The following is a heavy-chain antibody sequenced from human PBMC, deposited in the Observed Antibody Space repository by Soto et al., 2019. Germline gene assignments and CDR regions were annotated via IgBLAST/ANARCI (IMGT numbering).Heavy chain of an antibody. CDR2: ISATGATR. Sequence: EEHLLESGGGLVQPGGSLTLSCASSGFPFSIYSMSWVRQAPGKGLQWVSGISATGATRHYADSLRGRLSIFRDNSRNTLYLQLNSLRAEDTAVYFCARARGDRWTLYYFDYWGQGTLVTVSS. J-gene: IGHJ4*02. D-gene: IGHD2-15*01. V-gene: IGHV3-23*01. CDR1: GFPFSIYS. CDR3: ARARGDRWTLYYFDY.